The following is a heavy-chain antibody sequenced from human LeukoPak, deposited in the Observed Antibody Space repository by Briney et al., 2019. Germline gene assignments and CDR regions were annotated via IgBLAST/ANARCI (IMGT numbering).Heavy chain of an antibody. J-gene: IGHJ4*02. D-gene: IGHD6-19*01. Sequence: PGGSLRRSCAASGFTFNRNAISWVRQAPGKGLEWVSTIGGSGDKTFYADSVKGRFTISRDNSKNMVHLQMNSLTGEDTALYYCVRRGDASSGWGDHDFWGQGALVTVSS. V-gene: IGHV3-23*01. CDR3: VRRGDASSGWGDHDF. CDR2: IGGSGDKT. CDR1: GFTFNRNA.